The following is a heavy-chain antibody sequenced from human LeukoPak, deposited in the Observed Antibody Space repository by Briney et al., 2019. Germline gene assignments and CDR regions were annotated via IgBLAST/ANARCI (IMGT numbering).Heavy chain of an antibody. CDR3: ARDYYGSGSPYYYYGMDV. D-gene: IGHD3-10*01. CDR1: GGTFISYA. J-gene: IGHJ6*02. V-gene: IGHV1-69*13. CDR2: IIPIFGTA. Sequence: SVKVSCKASGGTFISYAISWVRQAPGQGLEWMGGIIPIFGTANYAQKFQGRVTITADESTSTAYMELSSLRSEDTAVYYCARDYYGSGSPYYYYGMDVWGQGTTVTVSS.